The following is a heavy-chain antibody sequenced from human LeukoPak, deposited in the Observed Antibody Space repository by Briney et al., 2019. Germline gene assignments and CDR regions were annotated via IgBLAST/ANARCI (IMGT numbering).Heavy chain of an antibody. D-gene: IGHD4/OR15-4a*01. V-gene: IGHV4-39*07. Sequence: PSETLSLTCTASGDSINSVLFYWAWIRQPPGKGLEWIGDIYYDGATYYNPSLKSRVTISVDTSKNQFSLKLSSVTAADTAVYYCARRAGAYSHPYDYWGQGTLVTVSS. CDR1: GDSINSVLFY. CDR2: IYYDGAT. J-gene: IGHJ4*02. CDR3: ARRAGAYSHPYDY.